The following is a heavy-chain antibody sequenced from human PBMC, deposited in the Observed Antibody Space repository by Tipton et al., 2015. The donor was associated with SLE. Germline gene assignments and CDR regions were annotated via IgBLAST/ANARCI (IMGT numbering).Heavy chain of an antibody. CDR1: GASISSDTYY. CDR3: ARHPGASFGF. Sequence: LRLSCTVSGASISSDTYYWSWIRQHPGKGLEWIGYIHDSGSTFYNPSLRSRIAISVDTSKNQFSLRLTSVTAADTAVYYCARHPGASFGFWGQGILVTVSS. V-gene: IGHV4-31*02. CDR2: IHDSGST. J-gene: IGHJ4*02.